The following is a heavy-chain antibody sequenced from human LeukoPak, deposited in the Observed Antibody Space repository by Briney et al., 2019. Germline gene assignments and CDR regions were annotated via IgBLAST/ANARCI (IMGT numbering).Heavy chain of an antibody. Sequence: GGSLRLSCAASGFTFSSYGMHWVRQAPGKGLEWVAFIRYDGSNKYYADSVKGRFTISRDNAKNSLYLQMNSLRAEDTAVYYCARDEIVATTKANYYYYMDVWGKGTTVTISS. CDR3: ARDEIVATTKANYYYYMDV. J-gene: IGHJ6*03. V-gene: IGHV3-30*02. D-gene: IGHD5-12*01. CDR2: IRYDGSNK. CDR1: GFTFSSYG.